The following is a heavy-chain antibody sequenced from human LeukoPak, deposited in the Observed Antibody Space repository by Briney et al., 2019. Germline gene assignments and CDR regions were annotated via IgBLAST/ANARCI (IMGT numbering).Heavy chain of an antibody. D-gene: IGHD2-15*01. CDR2: ISAYNGNT. CDR3: ARGAPYCSGGSCYDQFY. Sequence: ASVKVSCKASGYTFTSYGISWVRQAPGQGLEWMGWISAYNGNTNYAQKLQGRVTMTIDTSTSTAYMERRSLRSDDTAVYYCARGAPYCSGGSCYDQFYWGQGTLVTVSS. CDR1: GYTFTSYG. V-gene: IGHV1-18*01. J-gene: IGHJ4*02.